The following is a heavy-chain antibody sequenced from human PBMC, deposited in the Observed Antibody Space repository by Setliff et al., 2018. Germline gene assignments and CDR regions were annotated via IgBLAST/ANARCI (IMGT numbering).Heavy chain of an antibody. D-gene: IGHD1-26*01. J-gene: IGHJ4*02. V-gene: IGHV4-59*01. CDR2: VYYSGTA. Sequence: SETLSLICTVSGGPFSGASIWSWIRQPPGKGLEFIGYVYYSGTAKYDPSLESRAIMSVDASKNQISLKLNSVTAADTAVYYCAKGGTYRYFDFWGQGALVTVSS. CDR3: AKGGTYRYFDF. CDR1: GGPFSGAS.